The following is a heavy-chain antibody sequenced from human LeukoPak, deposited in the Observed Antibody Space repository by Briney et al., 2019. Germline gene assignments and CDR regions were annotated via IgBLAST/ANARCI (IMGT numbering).Heavy chain of an antibody. D-gene: IGHD3-16*01. CDR3: ASLRDGFPWVDY. Sequence: PSETLSLTCAVSGGSISSGGYSWSWIRQPPGKGLEWIGYIYHSGSTYYNPSLKSRVTISVDRSKNQSSLKLSSVTAADTAVYYCASLRDGFPWVDYWGQGTLVTVSS. J-gene: IGHJ4*02. CDR1: GGSISSGGYS. CDR2: IYHSGST. V-gene: IGHV4-30-2*01.